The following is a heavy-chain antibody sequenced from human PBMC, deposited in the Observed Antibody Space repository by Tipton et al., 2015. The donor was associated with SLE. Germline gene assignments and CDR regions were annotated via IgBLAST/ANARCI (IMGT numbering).Heavy chain of an antibody. J-gene: IGHJ6*03. CDR2: VYYSGYT. Sequence: TLSLTCTVSGGSIRSSNYHWGWIRQPPGKGLEWIGSVYYSGYTFYNPSLKSRVTISGDTSKNQFSLRVSSVTAADTAVYYCARGNYASESYYRLYMDVWGKGTTVTVSS. CDR1: GGSIRSSNYH. D-gene: IGHD3-10*01. CDR3: ARGNYASESYYRLYMDV. V-gene: IGHV4-39*07.